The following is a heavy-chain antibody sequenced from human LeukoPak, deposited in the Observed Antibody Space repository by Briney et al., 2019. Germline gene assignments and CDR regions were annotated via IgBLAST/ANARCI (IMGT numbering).Heavy chain of an antibody. CDR2: ISGSGGSK. CDR1: GFTFSSYA. D-gene: IGHD4-17*01. Sequence: GGSLRLSRAASGFTFSSYAMSWARQAPGKGLEWVSAISGSGGSKYYADSVKGRFTISRDNSMNTLYLPMNSLRAEDTAVYYCVKDQLTTVTFDAFDIWGQGTMVTVSS. J-gene: IGHJ3*02. V-gene: IGHV3-23*01. CDR3: VKDQLTTVTFDAFDI.